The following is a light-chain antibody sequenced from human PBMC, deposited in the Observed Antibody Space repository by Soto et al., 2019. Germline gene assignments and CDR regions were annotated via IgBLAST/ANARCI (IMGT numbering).Light chain of an antibody. CDR1: QSVSSSY. Sequence: EIVLTQSPGTLSLSPGERATLSCRASQSVSSSYLAWYQQKPGQAPRLLIYGASNRATGIPDRFSGSGSGTDLPLTISRLEPEDFAMYFCQQYVSSPQTFGQGTKVEIK. V-gene: IGKV3-20*01. CDR2: GAS. CDR3: QQYVSSPQT. J-gene: IGKJ1*01.